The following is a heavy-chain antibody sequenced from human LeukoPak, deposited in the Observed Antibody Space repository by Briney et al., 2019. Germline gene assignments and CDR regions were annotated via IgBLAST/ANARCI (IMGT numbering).Heavy chain of an antibody. CDR3: ARDAPGYSSSWQNFDY. Sequence: SVKVSCKASGGTFSSYAISWVRQAPGQGLEWVGRIIPIFGTANYAQKFQGRVTITTDESTSTAYMELSSLRSEDTAVYYCARDAPGYSSSWQNFDYWGQGTPVTVSS. CDR1: GGTFSSYA. J-gene: IGHJ4*02. V-gene: IGHV1-69*05. D-gene: IGHD6-13*01. CDR2: IIPIFGTA.